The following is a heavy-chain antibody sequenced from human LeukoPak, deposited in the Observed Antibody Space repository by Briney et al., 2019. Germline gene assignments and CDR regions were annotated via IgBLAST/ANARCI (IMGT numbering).Heavy chain of an antibody. CDR2: FYDSGNT. CDR3: ARGKSRGSHIDY. CDR1: GYSISSGYY. J-gene: IGHJ4*02. D-gene: IGHD1-26*01. Sequence: SETLSLTCTVSGYSISSGYYWGWIRQPPGKGPEWIGSFYDSGNTYYNPSLKSRVTISVDTSKNQFSLKVRSVTAADTAVYFCARGKSRGSHIDYWGQGTLVTVSS. V-gene: IGHV4-38-2*02.